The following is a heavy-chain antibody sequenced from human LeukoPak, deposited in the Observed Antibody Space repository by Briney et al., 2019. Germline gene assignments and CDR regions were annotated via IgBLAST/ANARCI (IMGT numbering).Heavy chain of an antibody. CDR2: IKQDGSER. CDR1: GFTVSSYW. D-gene: IGHD6-13*01. J-gene: IGHJ4*02. Sequence: PGGSLRLSCAGSGFTVSSYWMSWVRQAPGKGLEWVANIKQDGSERYYVDSVKGRFTISRDNAKSSVYLQMNSLRAEDTAMYFCATRLYSSSNYYFDYWGQGTLVTVSS. V-gene: IGHV3-7*03. CDR3: ATRLYSSSNYYFDY.